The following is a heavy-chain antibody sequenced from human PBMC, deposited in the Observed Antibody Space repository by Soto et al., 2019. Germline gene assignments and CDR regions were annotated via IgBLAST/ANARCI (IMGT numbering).Heavy chain of an antibody. CDR2: ISGSGGST. V-gene: IGHV3-23*01. Sequence: GGSLRLSCAASGFTFSSYAMSWVRQAPGKGLEWVSAISGSGGSTYYADSVKGRFTISRDNSKNTLYLQMNSLRAEDTAVYYCAAQIGGDYYYYYYMDVWGKGTTVTVSS. CDR1: GFTFSSYA. J-gene: IGHJ6*03. CDR3: AAQIGGDYYYYYYMDV. D-gene: IGHD1-26*01.